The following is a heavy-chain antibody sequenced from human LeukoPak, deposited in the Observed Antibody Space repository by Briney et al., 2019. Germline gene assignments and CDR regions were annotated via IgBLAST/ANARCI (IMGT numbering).Heavy chain of an antibody. CDR3: ARRPVRYSNYDRCWFDP. Sequence: SETLSLTCTVSGGSISDYYWSWIRQPAGKGLEWIGRIYTSGSTIYSPSLKSRVTISVDTSKNQFSLKLSSVTAADTAVYYCARRPVRYSNYDRCWFDPWGQGTLVTVSS. CDR2: IYTSGST. V-gene: IGHV4-4*07. CDR1: GGSISDYY. D-gene: IGHD4-11*01. J-gene: IGHJ5*02.